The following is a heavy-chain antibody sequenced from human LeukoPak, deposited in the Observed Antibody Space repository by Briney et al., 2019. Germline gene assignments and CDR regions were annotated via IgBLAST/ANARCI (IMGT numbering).Heavy chain of an antibody. J-gene: IGHJ4*02. CDR3: ARDRRSSSWRYYFDY. CDR2: IYSDNT. Sequence: GGSLRLSCTVSGFTVSSNSMSWVRQAPGKGLEWVSFIYSDNTHYSDSVKGRFTISRDNSKNTLYLQMNSLRAEDTAVYYCARDRRSSSWRYYFDYWGQGTLVTVSS. CDR1: GFTVSSNS. D-gene: IGHD6-13*01. V-gene: IGHV3-53*01.